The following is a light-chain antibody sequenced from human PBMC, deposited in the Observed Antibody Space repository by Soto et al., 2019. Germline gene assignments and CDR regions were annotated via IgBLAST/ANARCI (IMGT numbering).Light chain of an antibody. V-gene: IGLV2-14*01. Sequence: QSALTQPASVSGSPGQSITISCTGTSSDVGGYNYVSWYQQHPGKAPKLMIYEVTNRPSGVSNRFSGSKSGSTASLTISGLQAEDEADYYCSSYTSGSTPNLVFGGGTKLTVL. CDR3: SSYTSGSTPNLV. CDR1: SSDVGGYNY. J-gene: IGLJ2*01. CDR2: EVT.